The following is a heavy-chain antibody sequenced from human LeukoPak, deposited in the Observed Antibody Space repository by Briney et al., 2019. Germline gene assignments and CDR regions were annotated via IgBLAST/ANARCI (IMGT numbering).Heavy chain of an antibody. V-gene: IGHV3-7*03. J-gene: IGHJ4*02. D-gene: IGHD6-19*01. CDR2: IKRGGSEK. CDR1: GFTFNSYW. Sequence: GGSLRLSCAASGFTFNSYWMNWVRQAPGKGLEWVANIKRGGSEKYYVDSVKGRFTISRDNAKNSLDLQMNSLRVEDTAVYYCARLGPASSGWPESFDYWGQGTLVTVSS. CDR3: ARLGPASSGWPESFDY.